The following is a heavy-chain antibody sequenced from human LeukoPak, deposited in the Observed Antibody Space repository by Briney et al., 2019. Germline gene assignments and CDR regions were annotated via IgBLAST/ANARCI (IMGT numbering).Heavy chain of an antibody. J-gene: IGHJ4*02. CDR3: TTASGFTTYYYASSGYPDY. V-gene: IGHV3-15*01. CDR1: GFTFSNAW. Sequence: GGSLRLSCAASGFTFSNAWMSWVRQAPGKGLEWVGRIKSKTDGGTTDYAAPVKGRFTISRDDSKNTLYLQMNSLKTEDTAVYYCTTASGFTTYYYASSGYPDYLGQGNLITVSS. D-gene: IGHD3-22*01. CDR2: IKSKTDGGTT.